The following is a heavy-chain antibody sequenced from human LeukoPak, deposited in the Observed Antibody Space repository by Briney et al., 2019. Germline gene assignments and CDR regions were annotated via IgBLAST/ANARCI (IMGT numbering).Heavy chain of an antibody. D-gene: IGHD6-19*01. J-gene: IGHJ4*02. CDR1: GGSISSGSYY. CDR2: IYTSGST. V-gene: IGHV4-61*02. Sequence: NPSETLSLXCTVSGGSISSGSYYWIWIRQPAGKGLEWIGRIYTSGSTNYNPSLKSRVTISVDTSKNQFSLKLSSVTAADTAVYYCARDNLEDSRGWYGDYWGQGTLVTVSS. CDR3: ARDNLEDSRGWYGDY.